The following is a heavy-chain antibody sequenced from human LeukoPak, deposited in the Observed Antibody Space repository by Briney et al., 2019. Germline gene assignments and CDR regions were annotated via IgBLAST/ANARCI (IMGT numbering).Heavy chain of an antibody. CDR2: INPNSGGT. CDR3: ARNPRSVYCSSTSCYRPPGLHGMDV. D-gene: IGHD2-2*01. V-gene: IGHV1-2*02. Sequence: ASVKVSCKASGYTFTGYYMHWVRQAPGQGLEWMGWINPNSGGTNYAQKFQGRVTMTRDTSISTAYMELSRLRSDDTAVYYCARNPRSVYCSSTSCYRPPGLHGMDVWGQGTTVTVSS. CDR1: GYTFTGYY. J-gene: IGHJ6*02.